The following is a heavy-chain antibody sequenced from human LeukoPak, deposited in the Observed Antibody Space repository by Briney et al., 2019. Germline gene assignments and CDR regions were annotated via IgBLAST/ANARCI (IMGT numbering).Heavy chain of an antibody. V-gene: IGHV3-7*01. D-gene: IGHD6-13*01. CDR1: GFTFRSYW. J-gene: IGHJ4*02. Sequence: GGSLRLSCAASGFTFRSYWMSWVRQAPGKGLEWVANIKQDGSEKYYVDSVKGRFTISRDNAKNSLYLQMNSLRADDTAVYYCARQLYSSSWSAFDYWGQGTLVTVSS. CDR2: IKQDGSEK. CDR3: ARQLYSSSWSAFDY.